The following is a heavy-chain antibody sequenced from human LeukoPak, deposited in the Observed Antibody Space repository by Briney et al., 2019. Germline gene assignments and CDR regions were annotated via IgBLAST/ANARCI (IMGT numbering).Heavy chain of an antibody. D-gene: IGHD6-6*01. CDR2: IDTSGNT. CDR3: ARHEGVTYSSSALFDY. Sequence: SETLSLTCSVSGGSIRSSYWSWIRQPPGKGLEWIGYIDTSGNTDYNPSLTSRVTISVETSKNQVSLNLFSVTAADTAVYYCARHEGVTYSSSALFDYWGQGILATVSS. V-gene: IGHV4-4*09. J-gene: IGHJ4*02. CDR1: GGSIRSSY.